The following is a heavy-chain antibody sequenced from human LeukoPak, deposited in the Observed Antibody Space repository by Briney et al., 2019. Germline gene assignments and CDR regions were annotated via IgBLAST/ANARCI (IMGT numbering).Heavy chain of an antibody. Sequence: PGGSLRLSCAASGFTLSNYGMHWVRQAPGKALEWVTVIWYDGSNRYFADSVKGRITISRDAAENTVSLQMDSLRAEDTAVYYCARDNNWGSTHYWGQGTLVTVSS. CDR1: GFTLSNYG. CDR2: IWYDGSNR. J-gene: IGHJ4*02. D-gene: IGHD7-27*01. CDR3: ARDNNWGSTHY. V-gene: IGHV3-33*01.